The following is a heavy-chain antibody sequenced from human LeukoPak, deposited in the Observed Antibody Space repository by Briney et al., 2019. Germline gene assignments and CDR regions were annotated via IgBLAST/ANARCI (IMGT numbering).Heavy chain of an antibody. CDR3: ARVVRFLEWSNDY. J-gene: IGHJ4*02. CDR2: INHSGST. D-gene: IGHD3-3*01. CDR1: GESFSGYY. V-gene: IGHV4-34*01. Sequence: EASETLSLTCAVYGESFSGYYWSWIRQPPGKGLGWIGEINHSGSTNYNPSLKSRVTISVDTSKNQFSLKLSSVTAADTAVYYCARVVRFLEWSNDYWGQGTLVTVSS.